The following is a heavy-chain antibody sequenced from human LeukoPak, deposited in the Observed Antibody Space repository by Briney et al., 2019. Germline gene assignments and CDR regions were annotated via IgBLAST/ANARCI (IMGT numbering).Heavy chain of an antibody. V-gene: IGHV1-18*01. Sequence: ASVKVSCKASGYTFTRHGITWVRQAPGQGLEWMGWISTYSSHTNYAQKLQGRVTMTTDTSTSTAYMELRSLRSDDTAVYYCARIWFGEWGQGTLVTVSS. D-gene: IGHD3-10*01. CDR2: ISTYSSHT. CDR3: ARIWFGE. CDR1: GYTFTRHG. J-gene: IGHJ4*02.